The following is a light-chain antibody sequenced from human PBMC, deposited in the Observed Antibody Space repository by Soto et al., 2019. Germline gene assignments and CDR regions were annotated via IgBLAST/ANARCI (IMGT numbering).Light chain of an antibody. J-gene: IGLJ1*01. CDR3: QSYDSSLSGSYV. V-gene: IGLV1-40*01. CDR2: GNS. Sequence: VLTQPPSVPGAPGQRVTISCTGSSSNIGAGYDVHWYQQLPGTAPKLLIYGNSNRPSGVPDRFSGSKSGTSASLAITGLQAEDEADYYCQSYDSSLSGSYVFGTGTKVTVL. CDR1: SSNIGAGYD.